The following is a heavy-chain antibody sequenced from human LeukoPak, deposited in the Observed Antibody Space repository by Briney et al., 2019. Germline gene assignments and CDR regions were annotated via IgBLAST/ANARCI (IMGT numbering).Heavy chain of an antibody. V-gene: IGHV3-53*01. CDR2: TNSGGST. CDR1: GFSVSSNY. D-gene: IGHD5-18*01. J-gene: IGHJ6*03. Sequence: GGSLRLSCAASGFSVSSNYMAWVRLAPGKGLEWVSVTNSGGSTNYADSVKGRFTISRDNSKNTLYLQMNSLRAEDTAVYYCARDQRGYSYAGMDVWGKGTTVTVSS. CDR3: ARDQRGYSYAGMDV.